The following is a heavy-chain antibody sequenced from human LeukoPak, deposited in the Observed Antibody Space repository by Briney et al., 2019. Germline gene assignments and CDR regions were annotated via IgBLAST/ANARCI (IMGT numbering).Heavy chain of an antibody. J-gene: IGHJ4*02. V-gene: IGHV3-15*01. CDR2: IKRRSDGGTT. CDR1: GFTFSNAW. CDR3: TPANYDDYSAY. Sequence: GGSLRLSCAAYGFTFSNAWMSWGRQAPGKGLEWVGRIKRRSDGGTTDYAAPVKGRFTISRDDSKNTLYLQMNSLKTEDTAIYYCTPANYDDYSAYWGQGAPVTVSS. D-gene: IGHD5-12*01.